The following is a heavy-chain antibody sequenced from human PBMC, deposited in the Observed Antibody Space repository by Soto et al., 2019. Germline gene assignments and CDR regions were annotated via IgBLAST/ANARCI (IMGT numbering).Heavy chain of an antibody. CDR1: GFSLSNSGVG. Sequence: QITLKESGPSPVKPTQTLTVPCTFSGFSLSNSGVGVAWISQPPGKALEWLALIYGDNDKRYSPSLKTRLTNTKDTSRNQVVRTMTDMDPVDTATYYCAHCTLHDYGDYDPGTSHVFDSWGQGTLVTVSS. CDR2: IYGDNDK. CDR3: AHCTLHDYGDYDPGTSHVFDS. D-gene: IGHD4-17*01. V-gene: IGHV2-5*02. J-gene: IGHJ4*02.